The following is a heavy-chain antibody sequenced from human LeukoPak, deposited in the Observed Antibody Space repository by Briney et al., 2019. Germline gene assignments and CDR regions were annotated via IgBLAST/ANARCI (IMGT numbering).Heavy chain of an antibody. J-gene: IGHJ6*02. Sequence: QPGGSLRLSCAASGFTFSSYWMSWVRQAPGKGLEWVANIKQDGSEKYYVDSVKGRFTISRDNAKNSLYLQMNSLRAEDTAVYYCARDERIVVVITYYYGMDVWGQGTTVTVSS. D-gene: IGHD3-22*01. CDR3: ARDERIVVVITYYYGMDV. CDR2: IKQDGSEK. CDR1: GFTFSSYW. V-gene: IGHV3-7*01.